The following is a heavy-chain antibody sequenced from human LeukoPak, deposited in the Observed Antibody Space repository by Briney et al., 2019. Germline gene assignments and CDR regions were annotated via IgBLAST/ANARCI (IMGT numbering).Heavy chain of an antibody. CDR2: INHSGST. CDR3: ARGGVEYYGSGSYYWAFDI. D-gene: IGHD3-10*01. V-gene: IGHV4-34*01. Sequence: SETLSLTCAVYGGSFSGYYWSWIRQPPGKGLEWIGEINHSGSTNYNPSLKSRVTISVDRSKNQFSLKLSSVTAADTAVYYCARGGVEYYGSGSYYWAFDIWGQGTMVTVSS. CDR1: GGSFSGYY. J-gene: IGHJ3*02.